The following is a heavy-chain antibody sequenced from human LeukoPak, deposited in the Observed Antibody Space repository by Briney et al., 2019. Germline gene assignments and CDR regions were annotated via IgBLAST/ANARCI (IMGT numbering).Heavy chain of an antibody. Sequence: SQTLSLTCTVSGVSISSGSYYWRWIRQPAGKGLEWIGRIYTSGSTNYNPSLKSRVTISVDTSKNQFSLKLSSVTAADTAVYYCARDYCSSTSCEYFQHWGQGTLVTVSS. CDR1: GVSISSGSYY. V-gene: IGHV4-61*02. J-gene: IGHJ1*01. CDR2: IYTSGST. D-gene: IGHD2-2*01. CDR3: ARDYCSSTSCEYFQH.